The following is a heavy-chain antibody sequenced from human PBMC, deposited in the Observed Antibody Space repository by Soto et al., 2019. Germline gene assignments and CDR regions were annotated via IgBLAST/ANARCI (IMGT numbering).Heavy chain of an antibody. CDR2: IHYSGKT. CDR3: ARLWRGERPPAF. V-gene: IGHV4-39*01. J-gene: IGHJ4*02. CDR1: GGSISSSTYY. D-gene: IGHD3-10*01. Sequence: SETLSLTCTVSGGSISSSTYYWGWIRQPPGKGLEWIGSIHYSGKTYYNPSLKSRVTISVDTSKSQLSLQLSSVTAADTAVYYCARLWRGERPPAFWGQGTLVTVSS.